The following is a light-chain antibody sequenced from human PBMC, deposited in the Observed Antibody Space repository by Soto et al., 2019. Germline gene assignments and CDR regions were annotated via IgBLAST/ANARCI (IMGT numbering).Light chain of an antibody. CDR1: QSISSY. J-gene: IGKJ1*01. Sequence: DIQMTQSPSSLSASVGDEVTITCRASQSISSYLNWYQQKPGKAPKPLIYAASSLQSGVPSRFSGSGSGTDFTLTISSLQPEDFATYYCQQSYSTPWTFGQGTKVEIK. V-gene: IGKV1-39*01. CDR2: AAS. CDR3: QQSYSTPWT.